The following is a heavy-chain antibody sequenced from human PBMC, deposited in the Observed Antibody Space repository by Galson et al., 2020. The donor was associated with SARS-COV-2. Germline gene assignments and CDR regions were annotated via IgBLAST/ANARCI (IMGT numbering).Heavy chain of an antibody. CDR1: GFTFSSYA. V-gene: IGHV3-30*04. CDR2: ISYDGSNK. Sequence: GGSLRLSCAASGFTFSSYAMHWVRQAPGKGLEWVAVISYDGSNKYYADSVKGRFTISRDNSKNTLYLQMNSLRAEDTAVYYCARDRQQPLWYFDLWGRGTLVTVSS. CDR3: ARDRQQPLWYFDL. D-gene: IGHD6-13*01. J-gene: IGHJ2*01.